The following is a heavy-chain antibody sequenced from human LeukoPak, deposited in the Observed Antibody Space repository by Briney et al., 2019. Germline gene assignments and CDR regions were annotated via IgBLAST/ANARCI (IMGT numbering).Heavy chain of an antibody. CDR1: GGSINTYY. CDR2: IYISGST. Sequence: SETLSLTCSVSGGSINTYYWNWIRQSAGKGLEWIGRIYISGSTNYSPSLKSRVTMSVDTSKNQFSLKLTSVTAADTAVYYCARGPPSTVTHFDYWGQGTLVTVSS. D-gene: IGHD4-17*01. V-gene: IGHV4-4*07. CDR3: ARGPPSTVTHFDY. J-gene: IGHJ4*02.